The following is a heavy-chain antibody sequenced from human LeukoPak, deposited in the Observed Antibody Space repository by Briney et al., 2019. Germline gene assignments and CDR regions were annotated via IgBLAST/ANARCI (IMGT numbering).Heavy chain of an antibody. J-gene: IGHJ4*02. CDR2: ISSSGAPT. Sequence: GGSLRLSCAASGFTFGALSMGWVRQAPGKGLEWVSGISSSGAPTSYADSVKGRFTISRDTATNSIYMQMDSQGAEGPAMYYSVKGSGPSRPVSGTVFGYWGQGTVVTVSS. D-gene: IGHD6-19*01. CDR3: VKGSGPSRPVSGTVFGY. V-gene: IGHV3-23*01. CDR1: GFTFGALS.